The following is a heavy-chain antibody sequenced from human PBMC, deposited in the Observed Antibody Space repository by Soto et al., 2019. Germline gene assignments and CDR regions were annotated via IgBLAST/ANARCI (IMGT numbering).Heavy chain of an antibody. Sequence: QVQLQESGPGLVKPSQTLSLTCTVSGGSISSGGYYWSWIRQHPGKGLEWIGYIYYSGSTYYNPPLKSRVTISVDTSKNQFSLKLSSVTAADTAVYYCARVRFVGGYYRDFDYWGQGTLVTVSS. D-gene: IGHD3-22*01. J-gene: IGHJ4*02. V-gene: IGHV4-31*03. CDR1: GGSISSGGYY. CDR3: ARVRFVGGYYRDFDY. CDR2: IYYSGST.